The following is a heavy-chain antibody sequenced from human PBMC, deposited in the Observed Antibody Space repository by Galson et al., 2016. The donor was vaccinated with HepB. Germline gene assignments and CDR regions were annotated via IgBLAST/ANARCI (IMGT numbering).Heavy chain of an antibody. J-gene: IGHJ3*02. D-gene: IGHD3-22*01. CDR3: ARPHYYDSRSDAFDI. V-gene: IGHV3-53*01. CDR2: IYDDGTS. CDR1: GFAVSGIY. Sequence: LRLSCAASGFAVSGIYMDWVRQAPGKGLEWVSVIYDDGTSYYADSVKGRFTISRDNSKNTLYLQMNSLRAEDTAVYYCARPHYYDSRSDAFDIWGQGTMVTVSS.